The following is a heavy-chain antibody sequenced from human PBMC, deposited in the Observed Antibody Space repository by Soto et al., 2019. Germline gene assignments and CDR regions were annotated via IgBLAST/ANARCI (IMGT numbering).Heavy chain of an antibody. Sequence: SETLSLTCTVSGGSVSSGSYYWSWIRQPPGKGLEWIGYIYYSGSTNYNPSLKSRLTISVDTSKNQFSLKLSSVTAADTAVYYCERVDDILAVVIRLWGQGTLVTVSS. CDR3: ERVDDILAVVIRL. D-gene: IGHD3-3*02. V-gene: IGHV4-61*01. J-gene: IGHJ4*02. CDR2: IYYSGST. CDR1: GGSVSSGSYY.